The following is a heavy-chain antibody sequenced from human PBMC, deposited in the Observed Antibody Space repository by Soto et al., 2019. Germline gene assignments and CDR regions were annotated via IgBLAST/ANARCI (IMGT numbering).Heavy chain of an antibody. J-gene: IGHJ4*02. Sequence: PRGSLRLSCAASGFTSSSYGMHWVRQAPGKGLEWVSTTSGSGAGTTYANSGEGRFSISRDNSQNTLFLQMNSLRAEDTAVYYCAKDLGFWNGYFHYFDYWGQGALVTVSS. V-gene: IGHV3-23*01. CDR2: TSGSGAGT. CDR1: GFTSSSYG. D-gene: IGHD3-3*01. CDR3: AKDLGFWNGYFHYFDY.